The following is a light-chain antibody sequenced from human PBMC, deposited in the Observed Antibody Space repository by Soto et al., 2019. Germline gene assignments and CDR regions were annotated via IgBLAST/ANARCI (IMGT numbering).Light chain of an antibody. CDR1: QSVTSSY. CDR3: QQYGSSPPYT. Sequence: EIVLTQSPGTLSLSPGERATLSCRASQSVTSSYLAWYQQNPGQAPRPLIYGASSSATGIPDRFSGSGSGTDFTLTISRLEPEDFAVYYCQQYGSSPPYTFGQGTKLEIK. J-gene: IGKJ2*01. CDR2: GAS. V-gene: IGKV3-20*01.